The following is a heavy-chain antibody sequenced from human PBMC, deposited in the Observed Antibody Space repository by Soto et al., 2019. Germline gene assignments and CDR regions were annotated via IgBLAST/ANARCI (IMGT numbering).Heavy chain of an antibody. V-gene: IGHV3-53*04. Sequence: GGSLRLSCAASGFTVSSNYMSWVRQAPGKGLEWVSVIYSGGSTYYADSVKGRFTISRHNSKNTLYLQMNSLRAEDTAVYYCASGGDGPLVHDYYMDVWGKGTTVTVSS. CDR2: IYSGGST. J-gene: IGHJ6*03. CDR3: ASGGDGPLVHDYYMDV. CDR1: GFTVSSNY. D-gene: IGHD3-10*01.